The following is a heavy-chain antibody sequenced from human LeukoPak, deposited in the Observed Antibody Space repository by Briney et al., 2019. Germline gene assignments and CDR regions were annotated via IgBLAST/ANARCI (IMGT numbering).Heavy chain of an antibody. D-gene: IGHD1-7*01. CDR2: ISYDGSNK. Sequence: GGSLRLSCAAAGFTFSSYAMSWVRQAPGKGLGWVAVISYDGSNKYYADSVKGRFTISRDNSKNTLYLQMNSLRAEDTAVYYCARDRSPGYNWNSPDYWGQGTLVTVSS. CDR3: ARDRSPGYNWNSPDY. J-gene: IGHJ4*02. V-gene: IGHV3-30*01. CDR1: GFTFSSYA.